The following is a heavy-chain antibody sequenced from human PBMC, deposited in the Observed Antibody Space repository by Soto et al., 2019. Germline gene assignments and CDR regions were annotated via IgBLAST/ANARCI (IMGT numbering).Heavy chain of an antibody. J-gene: IGHJ4*02. CDR3: ARETSGGSGSYYAVDY. D-gene: IGHD3-10*01. V-gene: IGHV3-13*01. CDR2: IGTAGDT. CDR1: GFTFSSYD. Sequence: EVQLVESGGGLVQPGGSLRLSCAASGFTFSSYDMHWVRQATGKGLEWVSAIGTAGDTYYPGSVKGRFTISRENAKNSLYIQMNSLRAEDTAVYYCARETSGGSGSYYAVDYWGQGTLVTVSS.